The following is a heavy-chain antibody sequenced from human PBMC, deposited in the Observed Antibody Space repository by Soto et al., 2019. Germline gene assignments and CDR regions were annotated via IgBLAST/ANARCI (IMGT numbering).Heavy chain of an antibody. CDR1: GFTFSSYA. Sequence: EVQLLESGGGLVQPGGSLRLSCAASGFTFSSYAMSLVRQAPGKGLEWVSVISGSGDSTYYADSVKGRFTISRDNSKNTLYLQMNSLRAEDTAVYYCARRSSGWYFDYWGQGTLVTVSS. D-gene: IGHD6-19*01. J-gene: IGHJ4*02. V-gene: IGHV3-23*01. CDR2: ISGSGDST. CDR3: ARRSSGWYFDY.